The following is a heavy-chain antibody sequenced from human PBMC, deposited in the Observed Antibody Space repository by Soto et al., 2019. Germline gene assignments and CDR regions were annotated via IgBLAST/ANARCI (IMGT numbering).Heavy chain of an antibody. CDR3: ARDSIAAAGWNPYYYYGMDV. CDR1: GGTFSSYA. CDR2: IIPIFGTA. D-gene: IGHD6-13*01. V-gene: IGHV1-69*13. J-gene: IGHJ6*02. Sequence: SVKVSCKASGGTFSSYAISWVRQAPGQGLEWMGGIIPIFGTANYAQKFQGRVTITADESTSTAYMELSSLRSEDTAVYYCARDSIAAAGWNPYYYYGMDVWGQGTKVTVS.